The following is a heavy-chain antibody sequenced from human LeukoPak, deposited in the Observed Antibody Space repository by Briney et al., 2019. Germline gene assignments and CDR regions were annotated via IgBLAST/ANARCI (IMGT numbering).Heavy chain of an antibody. D-gene: IGHD3-10*01. Sequence: PGTSLRLSCAASGFTFTSYGMHWVRQAPGKGLEWVALITYDGYYIYYSDSVKGRFTISSDTSKNTLYLQMNSLRAEDTAVYYCARDLSPVVRASPMGYWGQGTLVTVSS. CDR2: ITYDGYYI. V-gene: IGHV3-30*03. CDR3: ARDLSPVVRASPMGY. J-gene: IGHJ4*02. CDR1: GFTFTSYG.